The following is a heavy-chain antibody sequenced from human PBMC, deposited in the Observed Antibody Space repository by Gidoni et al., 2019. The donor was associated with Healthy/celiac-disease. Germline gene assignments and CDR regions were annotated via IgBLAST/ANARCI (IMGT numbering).Heavy chain of an antibody. D-gene: IGHD3-10*01. J-gene: IGHJ4*02. CDR1: GLPFSSYV. V-gene: IGHV3-30-3*01. CDR3: ARCASGSYLFYFDY. Sequence: QVQLVDSGVAVVQPGRSLRLPCAASGLPFSSYVVHWVRQAPGKGLEWVAVISHDGSNKYYADSVKGRFTSSRDNSKNTLYLQMNSLRAEDKAVYYCARCASGSYLFYFDYWGQGTLVTVSS. CDR2: ISHDGSNK.